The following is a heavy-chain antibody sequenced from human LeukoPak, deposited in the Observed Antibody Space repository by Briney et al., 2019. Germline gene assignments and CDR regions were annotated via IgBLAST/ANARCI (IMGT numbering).Heavy chain of an antibody. V-gene: IGHV4-39*02. CDR2: IYSGGET. D-gene: IGHD4-11*01. J-gene: IGHJ4*02. Sequence: SETLSLTCTVSGDSISSSHYYWGWIRQSPGRGLEWIGSIYSGGETHYNPSLNSRVTIFLDTSKNRFSLNLISVTATDTAVYYCVRDYSNFVQGDWGQGTLVTVST. CDR1: GDSISSSHYY. CDR3: VRDYSNFVQGD.